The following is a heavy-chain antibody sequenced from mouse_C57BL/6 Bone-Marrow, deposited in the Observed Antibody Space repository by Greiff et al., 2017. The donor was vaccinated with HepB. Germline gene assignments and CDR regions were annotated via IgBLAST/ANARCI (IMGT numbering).Heavy chain of an antibody. J-gene: IGHJ2*01. D-gene: IGHD1-1*01. CDR3: AREDYYGSSYDFDY. CDR1: GYSFTGYY. CDR2: INPSTGGT. V-gene: IGHV1-42*01. Sequence: VQLQQSGPELVKPGASVKISCKASGYSFTGYYMNWVKQSPEKSLEWIGEINPSTGGTTYNQKFKAKATLTVDKSSSTAYMQLKSLTSEDSAVYYCAREDYYGSSYDFDYWGQGTTLTVSS.